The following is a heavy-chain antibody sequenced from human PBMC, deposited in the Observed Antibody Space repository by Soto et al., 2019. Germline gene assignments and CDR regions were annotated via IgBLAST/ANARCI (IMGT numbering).Heavy chain of an antibody. D-gene: IGHD6-6*01. CDR2: IYYSGST. V-gene: IGHV4-39*07. J-gene: IGHJ6*02. CDR1: GGSISSSSYY. Sequence: SETLSLTCTVSGGSISSSSYYWGWIRQPPGKGLEWIGRIYYSGSTYYNPSLKSRVTISVDTSKNQFSLKLSSVTAADTAVYYCARSPGVGIAARSYYYGMDVWGQGTTVTVSS. CDR3: ARSPGVGIAARSYYYGMDV.